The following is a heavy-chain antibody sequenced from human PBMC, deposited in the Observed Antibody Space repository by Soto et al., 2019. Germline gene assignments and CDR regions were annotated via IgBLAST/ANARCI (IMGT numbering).Heavy chain of an antibody. CDR3: AKDRDTYGAVYYFDF. CDR1: GFTFNSYG. J-gene: IGHJ4*02. D-gene: IGHD5-18*01. V-gene: IGHV3-30*18. CDR2: ISYDGRDK. Sequence: QVQLVESGGGVVQPGRSLRLSCAASGFTFNSYGMHWVRQAPGKGLQWVTVISYDGRDKKYVDTVKGRFTISRDNSKNTLYLEMNSLRAEDTAVYYCAKDRDTYGAVYYFDFWGQGTLFTVSS.